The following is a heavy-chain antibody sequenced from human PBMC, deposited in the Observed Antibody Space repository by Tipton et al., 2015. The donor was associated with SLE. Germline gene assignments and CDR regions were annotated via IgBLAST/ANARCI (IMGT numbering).Heavy chain of an antibody. CDR3: AIAVAGTFFFDY. CDR1: EYTFTEYF. Sequence: QSGPEVKKPGASVKVSCKASEYTFTEYFLHWVRQAPGQGLEWMGRISAYNGNRDYAQKLQGRVTMTTDTSTSTAYMELRSLRSEDTALYYCAIAVAGTFFFDYWGQGALVTVSS. CDR2: ISAYNGNR. V-gene: IGHV1-18*01. J-gene: IGHJ4*02. D-gene: IGHD6-19*01.